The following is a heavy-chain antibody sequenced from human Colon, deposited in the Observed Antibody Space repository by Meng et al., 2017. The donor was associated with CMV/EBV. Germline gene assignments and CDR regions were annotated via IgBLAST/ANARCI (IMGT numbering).Heavy chain of an antibody. Sequence: ATAGFNVRTYWMHGVRQAPGKGLRRVGRINGDGSSTSYADSVKSRYTISRDNAKNTLYLQMNSLRDEDTAVYYCAKYRSASGEFDQWGQGTLVTVSS. CDR3: AKYRSASGEFDQ. V-gene: IGHV3-74*01. J-gene: IGHJ4*02. D-gene: IGHD3-10*01. CDR1: GFNVRTYW. CDR2: INGDGSST.